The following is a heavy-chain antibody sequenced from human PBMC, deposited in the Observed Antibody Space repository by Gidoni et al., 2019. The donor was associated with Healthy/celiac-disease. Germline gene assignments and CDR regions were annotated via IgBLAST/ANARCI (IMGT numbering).Heavy chain of an antibody. CDR2: ISSSSSYT. D-gene: IGHD3-22*01. CDR3: ARGYYDSSGPLDWYFDL. Sequence: QVQLVESGGGLVKPGGSLRLSCAASGFTFSDYYMSWIRQAPGKGLEWVSYISSSSSYTNYADSVKGRFTISRDNAKNSLYLQMNSLRAEDTAVYYCARGYYDSSGPLDWYFDLWGRGTLVTVSS. V-gene: IGHV3-11*06. CDR1: GFTFSDYY. J-gene: IGHJ2*01.